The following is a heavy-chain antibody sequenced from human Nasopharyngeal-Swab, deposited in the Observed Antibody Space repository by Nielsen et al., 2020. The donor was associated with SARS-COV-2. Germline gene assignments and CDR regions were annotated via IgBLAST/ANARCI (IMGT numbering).Heavy chain of an antibody. V-gene: IGHV3-30*18. J-gene: IGHJ4*02. Sequence: GESLKISCAASGFTFSSYGMHWVRRAPGKGLEWVAVISYDGSNKYYADSVKGRFTISRDNSKNTLYLQMNSLRAEDTAVYYCAKGEWELLWGQGTLVTVSS. CDR3: AKGEWELL. CDR1: GFTFSSYG. D-gene: IGHD1-26*01. CDR2: ISYDGSNK.